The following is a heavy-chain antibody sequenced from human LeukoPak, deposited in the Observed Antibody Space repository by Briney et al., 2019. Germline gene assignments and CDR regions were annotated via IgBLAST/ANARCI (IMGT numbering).Heavy chain of an antibody. D-gene: IGHD4/OR15-4a*01. CDR1: RGSISGYS. Sequence: SETLSLTCTVSRGSISGYSWSRIRQSPGGGLEWIGYIYYSGDTAYNPSLRSRVTMSVDTSKNQFSLQLRSMTTADTAVYYCVRGPYGASISKWFDPWGQGTQVIVSP. V-gene: IGHV4-59*01. CDR2: IYYSGDT. J-gene: IGHJ5*02. CDR3: VRGPYGASISKWFDP.